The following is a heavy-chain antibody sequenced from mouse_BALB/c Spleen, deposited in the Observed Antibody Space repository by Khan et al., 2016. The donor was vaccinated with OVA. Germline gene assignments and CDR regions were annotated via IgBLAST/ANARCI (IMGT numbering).Heavy chain of an antibody. CDR2: INPSSNNT. CDR1: GYTFTSYW. V-gene: IGHV1-7*01. J-gene: IGHJ2*02. CDR3: ARDRIDY. Sequence: VQLQQSGAELAKPGASVKMSCKASGYTFTSYWVHWVKQRPGQGMEWIGYINPSSNNTEYNQNFKDKATLTADKSSSTAYMQLSRLTSEDSAVYYCARDRIDYWGQGTSLTVSS.